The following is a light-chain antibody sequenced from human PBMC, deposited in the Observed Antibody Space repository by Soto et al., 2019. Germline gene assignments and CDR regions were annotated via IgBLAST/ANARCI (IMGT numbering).Light chain of an antibody. CDR1: QDVRNY. J-gene: IGKJ4*01. CDR2: ETS. V-gene: IGKV1-27*01. Sequence: LSPSSLSASVGDRVTITCRASQDVRNYLNWYQQKPGKVPNLLIYETSTLQCGVPSRFSGDGYGTDFTLSISSLHPEDVATYYCLQYYSFPRTFGRGTKVDIK. CDR3: LQYYSFPRT.